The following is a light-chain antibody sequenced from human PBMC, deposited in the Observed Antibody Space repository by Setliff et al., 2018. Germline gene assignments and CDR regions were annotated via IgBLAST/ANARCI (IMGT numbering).Light chain of an antibody. CDR3: NSFTSGNTWV. V-gene: IGLV2-14*01. J-gene: IGLJ3*02. Sequence: QSALTQPASVSGSPGQSITISCTGTSSDVGGYSHVSWYQQYSGKAPKLVIYDVNNRPSGVSNRFSGSKSGNTASLTISVLQAEDEAEYYCNSFTSGNTWVFGEETKVTVL. CDR1: SSDVGGYSH. CDR2: DVN.